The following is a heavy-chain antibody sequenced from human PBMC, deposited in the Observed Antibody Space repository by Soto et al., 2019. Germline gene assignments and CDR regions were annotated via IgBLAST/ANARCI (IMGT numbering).Heavy chain of an antibody. D-gene: IGHD3-10*01. CDR2: IYSGGST. CDR1: GFTVSSNY. Sequence: QPGGSLRLSCAASGFTVSSNYMSWVRQAPGKGLEWVSVIYSGGSTYYADSVKGRFTISRDNSKNTLYLQMNSLRAEDTAVYYCARYYYGSGSAGDAFDIWGQGTMVTVSS. V-gene: IGHV3-53*01. J-gene: IGHJ3*02. CDR3: ARYYYGSGSAGDAFDI.